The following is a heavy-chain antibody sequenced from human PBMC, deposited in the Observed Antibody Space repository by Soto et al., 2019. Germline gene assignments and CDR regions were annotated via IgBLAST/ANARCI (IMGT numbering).Heavy chain of an antibody. CDR3: ARGSYYHSNWFDP. D-gene: IGHD2-8*01. CDR1: GFTFSTYG. J-gene: IGHJ5*02. CDR2: IWYDGSNQ. Sequence: PGGSLRLSCAASGFTFSTYGMNWVRQAPGKGLGWVATIWYDGSNQYYTDSVKGRFTISRDNSKNTLYLQMNSLRADDTAVYYCARGSYYHSNWFDPWGQGTMVTVSS. V-gene: IGHV3-33*01.